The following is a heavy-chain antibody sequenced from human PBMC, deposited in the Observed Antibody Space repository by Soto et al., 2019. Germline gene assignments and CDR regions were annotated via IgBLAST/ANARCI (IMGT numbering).Heavy chain of an antibody. CDR1: GVTFITYW. J-gene: IGHJ5*02. D-gene: IGHD3-16*01. Sequence: WGSLRLSCAASGVTFITYWMHWVRQAPGKGLVWVSRINGDGSSTAYADSVKGRFTISRDNAKKTLFLQMNSLRADDTAMYYCARDLGSWGQGTLVTVSS. V-gene: IGHV3-74*01. CDR2: INGDGSST. CDR3: ARDLGS.